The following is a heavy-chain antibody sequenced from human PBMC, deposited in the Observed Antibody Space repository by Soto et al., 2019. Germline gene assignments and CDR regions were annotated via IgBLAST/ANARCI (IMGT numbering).Heavy chain of an antibody. CDR3: TTVPMVRTVNYYYYGMDV. J-gene: IGHJ6*02. V-gene: IGHV3-15*01. CDR1: GFTFSNAW. D-gene: IGHD3-10*01. Sequence: EVQLVESGGGLVKPGGSLRLSCAASGFTFSNAWMSWVRQAPGKGLEWVGRIKSKTDGGTTDYAAPVKGRFTISRDDSKNTLYLQMNSLKTDDTAVYYCTTVPMVRTVNYYYYGMDVWGQGTTVTVSS. CDR2: IKSKTDGGTT.